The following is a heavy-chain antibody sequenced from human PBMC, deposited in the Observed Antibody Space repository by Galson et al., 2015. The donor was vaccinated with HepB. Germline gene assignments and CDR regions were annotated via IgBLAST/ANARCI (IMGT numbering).Heavy chain of an antibody. J-gene: IGHJ4*02. D-gene: IGHD3-9*01. CDR3: AKGNILAGYDS. CDR1: GFTFSSFG. Sequence: SLRLSCAASGFTFSSFGMHWVRQAPGKGLEWVAVTSHDESYKYYADSVKGRFTISRDNFKNILYLEMNGLRAEDTAVYFCAKGNILAGYDSWGQGTLVTVSS. V-gene: IGHV3-30*18. CDR2: TSHDESYK.